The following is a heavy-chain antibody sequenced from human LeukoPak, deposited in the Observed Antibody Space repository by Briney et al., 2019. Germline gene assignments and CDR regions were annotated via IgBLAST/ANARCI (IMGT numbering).Heavy chain of an antibody. J-gene: IGHJ4*02. CDR1: GFTFSHYG. D-gene: IGHD4-17*01. CDR3: AKFVCLTAVSPRYLDC. Sequence: PGGSLRLSCAASGFTFSHYGLHWVRQAPGKGLEWVTFIRSDGSNKYYADSVKGRFTISRDNSKNTLYLQMNSLRAEDTAVYYCAKFVCLTAVSPRYLDCWGGRTLVTVSS. CDR2: IRSDGSNK. V-gene: IGHV3-30*02.